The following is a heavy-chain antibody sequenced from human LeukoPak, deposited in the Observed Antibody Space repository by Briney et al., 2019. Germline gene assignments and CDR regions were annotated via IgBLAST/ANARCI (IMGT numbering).Heavy chain of an antibody. CDR3: AKGYGDLVAFDI. Sequence: GSLRLSCAASGFSFSSYGMDWVRQPPGKGLEWVAFIRYDGNNKDYADSVEGRFTISRDNSKSTLYLQMNSLRVDDTAVYYCAKGYGDLVAFDIWGQGTMVTVSS. D-gene: IGHD4/OR15-4a*01. CDR1: GFSFSSYG. J-gene: IGHJ3*02. V-gene: IGHV3-30*02. CDR2: IRYDGNNK.